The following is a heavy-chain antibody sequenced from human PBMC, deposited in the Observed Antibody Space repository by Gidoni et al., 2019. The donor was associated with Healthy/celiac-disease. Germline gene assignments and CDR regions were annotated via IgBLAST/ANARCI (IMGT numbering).Heavy chain of an antibody. CDR1: GGTFSSYA. V-gene: IGHV1-69*01. CDR3: ARAPYGDYPYYYYYGMDV. Sequence: KKPGSSVKVSCKASGGTFSSYAISWVRQAPGQGLEWMGGIIPIFGTANYAQKFQGRVTITADESTSTAYMELSSLRSEDTAVYYCARAPYGDYPYYYYYGMDVWGQGTTVTVSS. D-gene: IGHD4-17*01. CDR2: IIPIFGTA. J-gene: IGHJ6*02.